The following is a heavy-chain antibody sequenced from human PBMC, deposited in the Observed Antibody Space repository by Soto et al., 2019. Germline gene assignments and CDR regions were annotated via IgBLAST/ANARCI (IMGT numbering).Heavy chain of an antibody. Sequence: SETLSLTCAVNGGSFRDYYWSWVRQAPGKGLEWIGEINQRGTTHYNPSLKRRVNISIDTSKNQFSLNLTSVTAADTATYYCARDIITVIGGQIYYYFGMDVWGQGTTVTV. CDR1: GGSFRDYY. V-gene: IGHV4-34*01. CDR2: INQRGTT. CDR3: ARDIITVIGGQIYYYFGMDV. D-gene: IGHD3-10*01. J-gene: IGHJ6*02.